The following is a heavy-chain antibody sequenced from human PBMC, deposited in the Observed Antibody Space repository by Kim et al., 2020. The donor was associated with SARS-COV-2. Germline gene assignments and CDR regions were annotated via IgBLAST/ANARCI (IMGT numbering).Heavy chain of an antibody. V-gene: IGHV1-69*01. Sequence: QKFQGRVTITADESTSTAYMELSSLRSEDTAVYYCARDLTISSSYAQLDYWGQGTLVTVSS. CDR3: ARDLTISSSYAQLDY. J-gene: IGHJ4*02. D-gene: IGHD6-13*01.